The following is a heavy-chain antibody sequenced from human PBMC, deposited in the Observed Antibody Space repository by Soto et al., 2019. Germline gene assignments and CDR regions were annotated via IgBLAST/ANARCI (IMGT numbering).Heavy chain of an antibody. CDR3: ATAAVTGTAGLDF. CDR1: GYTFSGFY. D-gene: IGHD6-19*01. CDR2: INPNSGGT. J-gene: IGHJ4*02. V-gene: IGHV1-2*02. Sequence: ASVKVSCKASGYTFSGFYMHWVRQAPGQGLEWMGWINPNSGGTKSAEKFQGRVTMTRDTSISTAYMELSRLTSDDTAVYYCATAAVTGTAGLDFWGQGTQVTVSS.